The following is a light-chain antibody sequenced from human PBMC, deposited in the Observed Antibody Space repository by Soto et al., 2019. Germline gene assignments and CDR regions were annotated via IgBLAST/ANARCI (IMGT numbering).Light chain of an antibody. J-gene: IGKJ4*01. CDR2: AAS. V-gene: IGKV1-12*01. CDR1: QDISNW. CDR3: QQADTFPLT. Sequence: DILMTQSPSFVSASVGDTVTITCRASQDISNWLAWYQQKPGKAPTFLIFAASNLHSGVPSRFSGSGSGTDFTLTISSLQPEDFATYYCQQADTFPLTFGGGTKVEIK.